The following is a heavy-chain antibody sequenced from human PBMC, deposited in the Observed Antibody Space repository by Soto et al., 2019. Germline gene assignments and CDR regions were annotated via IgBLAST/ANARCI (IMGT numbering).Heavy chain of an antibody. CDR3: ARGTDIGLWFDY. D-gene: IGHD5-18*01. CDR2: IYHSGST. J-gene: IGHJ4*02. CDR1: GGSISSGGYS. Sequence: TLSLTCAVSGGSISSGGYSWSWIRQPPGKGLEWIGYIYHSGSTYYNPSLKSRVTISVDRSKNQFSLKLSSVTAADTAVYYCARGTDIGLWFDYWGQGTLVTVSS. V-gene: IGHV4-30-2*01.